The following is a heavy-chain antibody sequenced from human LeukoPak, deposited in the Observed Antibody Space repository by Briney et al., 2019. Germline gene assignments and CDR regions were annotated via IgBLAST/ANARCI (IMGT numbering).Heavy chain of an antibody. CDR3: AIDAMRRVRGLALDY. J-gene: IGHJ4*02. CDR2: FYPEDGET. D-gene: IGHD3-16*01. CDR1: GYTLTELS. Sequence: GASVKVSCKGSGYTLTELSMHWVRQAPGKGLEWMGGFYPEDGETIYAQKFQGRVTMTEDTSTDTAYMELSSLRSEDTAVYYCAIDAMRRVRGLALDYWGQGTLVTVSS. V-gene: IGHV1-24*01.